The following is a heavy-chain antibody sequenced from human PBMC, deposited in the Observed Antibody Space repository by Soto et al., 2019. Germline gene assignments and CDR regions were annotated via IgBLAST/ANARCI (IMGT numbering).Heavy chain of an antibody. CDR1: GGSISSGGHF. V-gene: IGHV4-31*03. D-gene: IGHD5-12*01. Sequence: QVQLQESGPGLVKPSQTLSLTCTVSGGSISSGGHFWNWIRQHPGKGLEWIGYISYSGSTYYNPSLKSRVTISVDTSKNQFSLKMSSVTAADTAVYYCPRDYSGYDFLHWGQGTLVTVSS. J-gene: IGHJ1*01. CDR3: PRDYSGYDFLH. CDR2: ISYSGST.